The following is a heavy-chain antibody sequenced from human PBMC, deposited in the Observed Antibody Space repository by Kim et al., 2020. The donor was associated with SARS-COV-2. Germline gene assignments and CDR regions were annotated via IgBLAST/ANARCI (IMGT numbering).Heavy chain of an antibody. CDR3: AKDVPSYDFWSGYHHGGY. J-gene: IGHJ4*02. CDR1: GFTFSSYA. Sequence: GGSLRLSCAASGFTFSSYAMSWVRQAPGKGLEWVSAISGSGGSTYYADCVKGRFTISRDNSKNTLYLQMNSLRAEDTAVYYCAKDVPSYDFWSGYHHGGYWGQGTLVTVSS. CDR2: ISGSGGST. V-gene: IGHV3-23*01. D-gene: IGHD3-3*01.